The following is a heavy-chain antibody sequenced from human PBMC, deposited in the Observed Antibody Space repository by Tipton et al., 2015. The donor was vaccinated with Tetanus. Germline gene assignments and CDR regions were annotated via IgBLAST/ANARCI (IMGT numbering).Heavy chain of an antibody. D-gene: IGHD2-21*01. Sequence: SLRLSCAASGFTFSDFWMTWVRQAPGKGLEWVANIKHDGSEKSYVDSVKGRFSVSRDNAKNSLFLQMNSLRVEDTAVYYCARRGEARANWFDSWGQGTLVTVSS. CDR1: GFTFSDFW. V-gene: IGHV3-7*01. CDR2: IKHDGSEK. CDR3: ARRGEARANWFDS. J-gene: IGHJ5*01.